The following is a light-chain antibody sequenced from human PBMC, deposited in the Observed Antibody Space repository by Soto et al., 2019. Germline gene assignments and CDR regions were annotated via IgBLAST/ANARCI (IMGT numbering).Light chain of an antibody. Sequence: DIQMTQSPSSVSASVGDRVIVTCRASQGISNWLAWYQQKPGKAPKLLIYAASTLQTGVPSRFSGGGSVTEFTLTITNLQPEDVATYYCQQANSFPAFTFGPGTKVDVK. CDR2: AAS. V-gene: IGKV1-12*01. J-gene: IGKJ3*01. CDR1: QGISNW. CDR3: QQANSFPAFT.